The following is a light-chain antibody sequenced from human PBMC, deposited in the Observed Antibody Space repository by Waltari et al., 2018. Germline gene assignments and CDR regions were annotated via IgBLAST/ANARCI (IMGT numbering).Light chain of an antibody. V-gene: IGLV2-14*01. CDR1: SSDVGGYNY. J-gene: IGLJ2*01. Sequence: QSALTQPASVSGSPGQSITISCTGTSSDVGGYNYVSWYQQHPGKAPKLMVYEVSNRPSGVATRSEGSKAGNTASLTISGLQAEDEADYYCSSYTSSSTLVFGGGTKLTVL. CDR2: EVS. CDR3: SSYTSSSTLV.